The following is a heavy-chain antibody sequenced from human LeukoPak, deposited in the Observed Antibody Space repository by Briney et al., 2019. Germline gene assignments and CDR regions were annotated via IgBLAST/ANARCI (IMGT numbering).Heavy chain of an antibody. J-gene: IGHJ3*02. Sequence: GGSLRLSCEGSGFTFSNYWMTWVRQAPEKGLEWVANIKPSGSEKHYADSVEGRFTISRDNAKNSLYLQMNSLGAEDTAVYYCARDLDTYVVLTAYDTFDIWGQGTMVTVSS. CDR2: IKPSGSEK. CDR3: ARDLDTYVVLTAYDTFDI. CDR1: GFTFSNYW. D-gene: IGHD2-21*02. V-gene: IGHV3-7*01.